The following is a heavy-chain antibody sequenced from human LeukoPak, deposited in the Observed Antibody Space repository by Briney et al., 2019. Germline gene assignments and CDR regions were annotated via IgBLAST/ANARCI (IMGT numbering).Heavy chain of an antibody. CDR1: GYTFTSYG. CDR3: ARAWYSSSSPHFDY. Sequence: ASVKVSCKASGYTFTSYGISWVRQAPGQGLEWMGWISAYNGNTNYAQKLQGRVTMTTDTSTSTAYMELRSLRSDDTAVYYCARAWYSSSSPHFDYWGQGTLVTVSS. J-gene: IGHJ4*02. CDR2: ISAYNGNT. V-gene: IGHV1-18*01. D-gene: IGHD6-6*01.